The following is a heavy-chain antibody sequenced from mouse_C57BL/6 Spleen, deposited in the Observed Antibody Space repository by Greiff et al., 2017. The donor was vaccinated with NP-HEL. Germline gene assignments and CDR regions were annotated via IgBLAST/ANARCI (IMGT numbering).Heavy chain of an antibody. CDR1: GYTFTSYG. D-gene: IGHD1-1*01. J-gene: IGHJ2*01. Sequence: EVQLQQSGAELVRPGSSVKMSCKTSGYTFTSYGINWVKQRPGQGLEWIGYIYIGNGYTEYNEKFKGKATLTSDTSSSTAYMQLSSLTSEDSAIYFCARAIYYYGSSYSYFDYWGQGTTLTVSS. CDR2: IYIGNGYT. V-gene: IGHV1-58*01. CDR3: ARAIYYYGSSYSYFDY.